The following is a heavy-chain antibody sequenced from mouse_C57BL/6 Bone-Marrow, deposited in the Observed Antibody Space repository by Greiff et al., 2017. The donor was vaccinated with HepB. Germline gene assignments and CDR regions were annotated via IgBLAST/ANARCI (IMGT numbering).Heavy chain of an antibody. CDR2: IDPNSGGT. V-gene: IGHV1-72*01. CDR1: GYTFTSYW. CDR3: ARPIPIYYDYGYYAMDY. J-gene: IGHJ4*01. Sequence: QVQLQQPGAELVKPGASVKLSCTASGYTFTSYWMHWVKQRPGRGLEWIGRIDPNSGGTKYNEKFKSKATLTVDKPSITAYMQLSSLTSEDSAVYYCARPIPIYYDYGYYAMDYWGQGTAVTVSS. D-gene: IGHD2-4*01.